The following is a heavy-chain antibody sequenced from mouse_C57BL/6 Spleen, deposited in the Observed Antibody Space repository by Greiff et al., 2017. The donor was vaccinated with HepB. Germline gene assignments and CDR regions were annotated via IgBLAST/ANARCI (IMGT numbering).Heavy chain of an antibody. D-gene: IGHD1-1*01. V-gene: IGHV5-16*01. Sequence: EVKVEESEGGLVQPGSSMKLSCTASGFTFSDYYMAWVRQVPEKGLEWVANINYDGSSTYYLDSLKSRFIISRDNAKNILYLQMSSLKSEDTATYYCAREATVVRYFDVWGTGTTVTVSS. CDR2: INYDGSST. CDR3: AREATVVRYFDV. J-gene: IGHJ1*03. CDR1: GFTFSDYY.